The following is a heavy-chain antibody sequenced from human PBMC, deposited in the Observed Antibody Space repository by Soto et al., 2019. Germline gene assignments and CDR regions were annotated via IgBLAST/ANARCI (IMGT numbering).Heavy chain of an antibody. D-gene: IGHD1-1*01. CDR2: ISYEGSNT. V-gene: IGHV3-30*09. CDR1: GFTFDTYG. CDR3: ARVTPGNNLYYFSGLDV. Sequence: GGSLRLSCVASGFTFDTYGIHWVRQAPGKGLQWVALISYEGSNTYYADSVRGRFAISRDNSKNTLYLQINALRPEDTGVYYYARVTPGNNLYYFSGLDVWGQGTSVTVSS. J-gene: IGHJ6*02.